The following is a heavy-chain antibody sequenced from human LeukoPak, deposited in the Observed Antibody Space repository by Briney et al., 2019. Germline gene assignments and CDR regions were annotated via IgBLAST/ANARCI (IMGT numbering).Heavy chain of an antibody. V-gene: IGHV4-59*01. CDR3: ARYIVSYPHDAFDI. Sequence: PSETLSLTCTVSGGSISSYYWSWIRQPPGKGLEWIGYIYYSGSTSYDPSLKSRVTISVDTSKKQFSLKLSSVTAADTTFYYCARYIVSYPHDAFDIWGQGTMVTVSS. CDR2: IYYSGST. CDR1: GGSISSYY. J-gene: IGHJ3*02. D-gene: IGHD1-26*01.